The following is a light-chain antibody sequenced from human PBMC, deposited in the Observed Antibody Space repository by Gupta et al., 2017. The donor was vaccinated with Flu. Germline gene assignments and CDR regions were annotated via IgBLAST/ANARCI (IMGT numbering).Light chain of an antibody. CDR3: MKCAQTPLT. CDR2: STS. J-gene: IGKJ5*01. Sequence: DIVMTQSPPPLPVTPGETASISCRSSQSLLHRSGNTDLGWHGQRPGQTPQPLIYSTSNRSSGVPDRFSGSGSGTDFTLKISRVEAEDVGVYYCMKCAQTPLTFGEGTRVEMK. CDR1: QSLLHRSGNTD. V-gene: IGKV2-28*01.